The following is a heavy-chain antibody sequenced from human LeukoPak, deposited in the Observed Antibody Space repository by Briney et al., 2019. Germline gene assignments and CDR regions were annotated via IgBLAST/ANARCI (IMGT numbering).Heavy chain of an antibody. D-gene: IGHD1-1*01. Sequence: SQTLSLTCAVSGGSISSGGYSWSWIRQPPGKGLEWIGYIYHSGSTNYNPSLKSRVAISVDKSMNQFSLKLRSVTAADTAVYYCARPGYGEYFQHWGQGTLVTVSS. V-gene: IGHV4-30-2*01. J-gene: IGHJ1*01. CDR1: GGSISSGGYS. CDR2: IYHSGST. CDR3: ARPGYGEYFQH.